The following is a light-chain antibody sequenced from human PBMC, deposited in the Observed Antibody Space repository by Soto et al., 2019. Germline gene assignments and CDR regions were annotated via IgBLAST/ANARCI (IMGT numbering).Light chain of an antibody. CDR3: QQYDSYPWT. V-gene: IGKV1-5*03. Sequence: DIQMTQSPSTLSASVGDRVTITCRASQSISSWLAWYQQKPGKAPKLLIYKASTLESGVPSRFSGSGSGTEVTLTIRSLQPDDFATDYCQQYDSYPWTFGQGTNVEIQ. J-gene: IGKJ1*01. CDR2: KAS. CDR1: QSISSW.